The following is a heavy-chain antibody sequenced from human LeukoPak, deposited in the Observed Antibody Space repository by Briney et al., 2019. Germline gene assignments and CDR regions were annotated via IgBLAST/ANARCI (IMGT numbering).Heavy chain of an antibody. CDR2: ISSSGGST. D-gene: IGHD6-6*01. CDR3: AKDTYGSSPYYFDY. V-gene: IGHV3-23*01. Sequence: GGSLRLSCAVSGFTFSSYAMSWVRQAPGKGLEWVSAISSSGGSTYYADSVKGRFTIFRDNSRNTLYLQMNSLRAEDSAVYYCAKDTYGSSPYYFDYWGRGTLVTVSS. CDR1: GFTFSSYA. J-gene: IGHJ4*02.